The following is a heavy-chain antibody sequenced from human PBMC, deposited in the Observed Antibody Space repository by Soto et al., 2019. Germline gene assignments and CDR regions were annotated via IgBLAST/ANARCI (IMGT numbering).Heavy chain of an antibody. CDR1: GFTFSSYW. Sequence: GESLKISCAASGFTFSSYWMHWVRQAPGKGLVWVSRINSDGSSTSYADSVKGRFTISRDNAKNTLYLQMNSLRAEDTAVYYCARAHRGTTYYYYGMDVWGQGTTVTVSS. V-gene: IGHV3-74*01. J-gene: IGHJ6*02. CDR2: INSDGSST. D-gene: IGHD1-26*01. CDR3: ARAHRGTTYYYYGMDV.